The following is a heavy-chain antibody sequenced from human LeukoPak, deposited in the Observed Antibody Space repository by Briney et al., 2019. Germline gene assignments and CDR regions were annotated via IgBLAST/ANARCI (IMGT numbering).Heavy chain of an antibody. CDR2: INPSGGST. CDR1: GYTFTSYY. D-gene: IGHD3-10*01. Sequence: GASVKVSCKASGYTFTSYYMHWVRQAPGQGLEWMGIINPSGGSTGYAQKFQGRVTMTRDTSTSTVYMELSSLRSEDTAVYYCARDARYYYGSGSYYMWGSWFDPWGQGTLVTVSS. J-gene: IGHJ5*02. V-gene: IGHV1-46*01. CDR3: ARDARYYYGSGSYYMWGSWFDP.